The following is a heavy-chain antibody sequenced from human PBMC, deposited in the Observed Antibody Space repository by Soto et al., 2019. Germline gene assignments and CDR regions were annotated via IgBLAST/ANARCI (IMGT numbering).Heavy chain of an antibody. Sequence: GGSLRFSCAASGFTFSTYYMGLVRQGPGKGLEWVANIKQDGSAKNYVDSVKGRFTVSRDNAKNSLYLKMNSLRADHTALYYCVRDLVASRAYLGKWGEGT. CDR1: GFTFSTYY. CDR2: IKQDGSAK. CDR3: VRDLVASRAYLGK. J-gene: IGHJ4*02. D-gene: IGHD3-22*01. V-gene: IGHV3-7*05.